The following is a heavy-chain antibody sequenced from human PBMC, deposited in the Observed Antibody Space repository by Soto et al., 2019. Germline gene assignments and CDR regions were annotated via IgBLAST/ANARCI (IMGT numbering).Heavy chain of an antibody. J-gene: IGHJ6*02. V-gene: IGHV3-11*06. CDR2: ISTRSTYT. CDR1: GFIFSDYY. Sequence: GGSLRLSCAASGFIFSDYYMSWVRQTPGKGLEWVSYISTRSTYTNYADSVKGRFTISRDNAKNSLYLQMDSLRVEDTAVYYCARDLEWKRGNVGSYYYGMDVWGQGTTVTVS. CDR3: ARDLEWKRGNVGSYYYGMDV. D-gene: IGHD1-1*01.